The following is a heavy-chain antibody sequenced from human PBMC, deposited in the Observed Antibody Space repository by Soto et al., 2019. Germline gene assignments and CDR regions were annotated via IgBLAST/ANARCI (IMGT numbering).Heavy chain of an antibody. CDR3: VKGNYDISGYYYFRRTPHY. CDR1: GFPFSSDA. J-gene: IGHJ4*02. Sequence: GGSLIPSCSASGFPFSSDAMHWVRQAPGRGLGYDSAISSNGSSTYYADSVKGRFTISRDNSKNTLYLQMSSLRAEDTAVYYCVKGNYDISGYYYFRRTPHYWGQGTLVTVSS. V-gene: IGHV3-64D*06. CDR2: ISSNGSST. D-gene: IGHD3-22*01.